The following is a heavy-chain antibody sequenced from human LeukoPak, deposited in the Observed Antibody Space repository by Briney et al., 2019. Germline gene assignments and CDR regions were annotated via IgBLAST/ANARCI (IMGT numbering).Heavy chain of an antibody. V-gene: IGHV3-23*01. CDR3: ARAWRQWLGD. J-gene: IGHJ4*02. D-gene: IGHD6-19*01. Sequence: GGSLSPSCAASGFPLSSNAMSWVRRAQGKGLEWVSAISGSGGSTYYADSVKGRFTISRDNSKNTLYLQMNSLRAEDTAVYYCARAWRQWLGDWGQGTLVTVSS. CDR2: ISGSGGST. CDR1: GFPLSSNA.